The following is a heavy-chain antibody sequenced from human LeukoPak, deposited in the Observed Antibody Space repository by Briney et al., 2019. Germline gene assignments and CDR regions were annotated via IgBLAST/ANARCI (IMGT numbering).Heavy chain of an antibody. J-gene: IGHJ4*02. Sequence: SETLSLTCTVSGGSISSGGYYWSWIRQPPGKGLEWFGYIYHSGSTYYNPSLKSRVTISVDRSKNQFSLKLSSVTAADTAVYYCAREVAVAGTDFDYWGQGTLVTVSS. CDR1: GGSISSGGYY. CDR3: AREVAVAGTDFDY. CDR2: IYHSGST. D-gene: IGHD6-19*01. V-gene: IGHV4-30-2*01.